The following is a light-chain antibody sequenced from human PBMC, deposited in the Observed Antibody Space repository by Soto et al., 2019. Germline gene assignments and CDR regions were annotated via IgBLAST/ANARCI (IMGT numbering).Light chain of an antibody. CDR3: CSYPGSHTWV. CDR2: DVS. CDR1: SSDVGAYTS. V-gene: IGLV2-11*01. Sequence: QSVLTQPASVSGSPGQSITISCTGTSSDVGAYTSVSWYRQHPGKAPKLMIYDVSKRPSGVPDRFSGSKSGNTASLTISGLQAEDEADYYCCSYPGSHTWVFGGGTKLTVL. J-gene: IGLJ3*02.